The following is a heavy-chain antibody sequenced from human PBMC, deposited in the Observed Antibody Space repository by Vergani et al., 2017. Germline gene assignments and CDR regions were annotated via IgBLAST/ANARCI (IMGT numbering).Heavy chain of an antibody. J-gene: IGHJ3*02. CDR3: ARGAMAGNLREDGFDI. CDR1: GGTFSSYA. V-gene: IGHV1-69*01. D-gene: IGHD6-19*01. Sequence: QVQLVQSGAEVKKPGSSVKVSCKASGGTFSSYAISWVRQAPGQGLEWMGGIIPIFGTTNYAQKFQGRVTITADESTSTAHVELSSLRSEDTAVYYCARGAMAGNLREDGFDIWGQGTMVTVSS. CDR2: IIPIFGTT.